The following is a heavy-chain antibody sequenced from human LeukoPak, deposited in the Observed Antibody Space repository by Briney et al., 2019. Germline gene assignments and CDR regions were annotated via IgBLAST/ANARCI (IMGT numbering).Heavy chain of an antibody. D-gene: IGHD6-6*01. CDR1: GYTFTYYY. J-gene: IGHJ1*01. CDR2: INPSSGST. Sequence: ASVKVSCKASGYTFTYYYMHWVRQAPGQGLEWMGIINPSSGSTSYAQKFQGRVTMTRDTSTSTVYMDVSRLRSDDTAVFYCATIAASYAESFQHWGQGTLVTVSS. V-gene: IGHV1-46*01. CDR3: ATIAASYAESFQH.